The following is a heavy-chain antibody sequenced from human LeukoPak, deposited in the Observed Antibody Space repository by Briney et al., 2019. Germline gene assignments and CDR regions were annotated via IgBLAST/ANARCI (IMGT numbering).Heavy chain of an antibody. CDR2: IYYSGST. CDR1: GGSISSYY. Sequence: KPSETLSLTCTVYGGSISSYYWNWIRQPPGKGLEWIGYIYYSGSTNYNPSLKSRVTMSVDTSRNQFSLNLSSVTAADTAFYYCARDRLAYYDRSGLDCWGQGTLVTVSS. CDR3: ARDRLAYYDRSGLDC. D-gene: IGHD3-22*01. J-gene: IGHJ4*02. V-gene: IGHV4-59*01.